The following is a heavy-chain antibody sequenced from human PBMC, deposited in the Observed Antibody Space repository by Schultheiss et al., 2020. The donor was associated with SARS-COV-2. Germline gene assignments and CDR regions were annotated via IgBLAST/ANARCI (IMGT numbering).Heavy chain of an antibody. CDR2: IYHSGST. CDR3: ARSGSGSGWYLDY. V-gene: IGHV4-38-2*01. D-gene: IGHD6-19*01. J-gene: IGHJ4*02. CDR1: GYSISSGYY. Sequence: SETLSLTCAVSGYSISSGYYWGWIRQPPGKGLEWIGSIYHSGSTYYNPSLKSRVTISVDTSKNQFSLKLSSVTAADTAVYYCARSGSGSGWYLDYWGQGTLVTVSS.